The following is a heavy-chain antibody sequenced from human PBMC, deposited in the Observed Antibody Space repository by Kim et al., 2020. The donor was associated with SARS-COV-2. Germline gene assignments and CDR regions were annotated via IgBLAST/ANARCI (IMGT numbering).Heavy chain of an antibody. CDR2: IYYTGNT. D-gene: IGHD6-13*01. V-gene: IGHV4-59*01. J-gene: IGHJ6*02. CDR3: SGLAAGYGLDG. CDR1: GDSIRYYY. Sequence: SETLSLTCAVSGDSIRYYYWSWIRQPPGKGLEWIGYIYYTGNTNYNPSLKSRVTISVDTSKNQSSLKLNSVTAADPAVYYCSGLAAGYGLDGWGQGTTVTVSS.